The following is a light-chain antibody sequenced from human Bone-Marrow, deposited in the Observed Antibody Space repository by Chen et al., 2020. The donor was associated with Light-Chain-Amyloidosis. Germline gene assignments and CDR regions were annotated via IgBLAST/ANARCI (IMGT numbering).Light chain of an antibody. CDR2: DDS. CDR1: NIGSTS. Sequence: SYVLTQPSSVSVAPGQTVTIACGGNNIGSTSVHWYQKTPGQAPLLVVYDDSDRPSGIPERLSGSNSGNTATLTISRVEAGDEADYYCQVWDRSSDRPVFGGGTKLTVL. V-gene: IGLV3-21*02. CDR3: QVWDRSSDRPV. J-gene: IGLJ3*02.